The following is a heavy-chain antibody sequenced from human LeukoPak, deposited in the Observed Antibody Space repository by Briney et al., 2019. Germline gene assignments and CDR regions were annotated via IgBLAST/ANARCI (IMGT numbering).Heavy chain of an antibody. CDR2: FDPEDGET. V-gene: IGHV1-24*01. Sequence: ASVKVSCKVSGYTLTQLSIHWVRQAPGKGLEWMGGFDPEDGETIYAQKFQGRVTMTEDTSTDTAYMELSSLRSEDTAVYYCATGWVVVNAFDIWGQGTMVTVSS. J-gene: IGHJ3*02. CDR3: ATGWVVVNAFDI. CDR1: GYTLTQLS. D-gene: IGHD2-2*01.